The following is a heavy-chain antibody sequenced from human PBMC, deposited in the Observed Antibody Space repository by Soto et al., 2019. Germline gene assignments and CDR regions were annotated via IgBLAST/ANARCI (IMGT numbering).Heavy chain of an antibody. CDR2: IYCSGST. Sequence: QVQLQESGPGLVKPSETLSLTCTVSGGSISSYYWTWIRQPPGKGLEWIGYIYCSGSTNYNPPLKSRVTISVDTSKNQYSLKLSSVTAADTAVYYCARGLLGSYGVDIWGQGTMVTVSS. CDR1: GGSISSYY. D-gene: IGHD5-18*01. J-gene: IGHJ3*02. CDR3: ARGLLGSYGVDI. V-gene: IGHV4-59*01.